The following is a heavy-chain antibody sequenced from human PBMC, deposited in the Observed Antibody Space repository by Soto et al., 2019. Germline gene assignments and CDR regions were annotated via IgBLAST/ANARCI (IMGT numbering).Heavy chain of an antibody. CDR1: GGSISNYY. CDR3: ARHRYSYGVYYFDY. CDR2: IYYSGIT. D-gene: IGHD5-18*01. V-gene: IGHV4-59*08. J-gene: IGHJ4*02. Sequence: QVQLQESGPGLVKPSETLSLTCIVSGGSISNYYWSWIRQPPGKGLEWIGYIYYSGITKYNPSLPSRVTISVDTSKNQFSLKLSSVTAADTAVYYCARHRYSYGVYYFDYWGQGTLVTVSS.